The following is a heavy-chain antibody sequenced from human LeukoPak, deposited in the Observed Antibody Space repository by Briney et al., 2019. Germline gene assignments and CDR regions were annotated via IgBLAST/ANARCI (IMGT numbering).Heavy chain of an antibody. V-gene: IGHV3-7*05. J-gene: IGHJ5*02. D-gene: IGHD4-17*01. CDR3: ARDACDYGDYGCGWFDP. CDR2: IKQDGSEK. Sequence: HLGGSLRLSCAASGFTFSSYWMSWVRQAPGKGLEWVANIKQDGSEKYYVDSVKGRFTISRDNAKNSLYLQMNSLRAEDTAVYYCARDACDYGDYGCGWFDPWGQGTLVTVSS. CDR1: GFTFSSYW.